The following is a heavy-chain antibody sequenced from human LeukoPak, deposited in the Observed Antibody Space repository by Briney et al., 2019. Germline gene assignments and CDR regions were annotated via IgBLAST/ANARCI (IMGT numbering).Heavy chain of an antibody. Sequence: ASVKVSCKASGYTLTSYYMHWVRQAPGQGLEWMGIINPSGGSTSYAQKFQGRVTMTRDTSTSTVYMELSSLRSEDTAVYYCASLGTRGGWFLDYWGQGTLVTVSS. CDR3: ASLGTRGGWFLDY. CDR2: INPSGGST. D-gene: IGHD6-19*01. J-gene: IGHJ4*02. V-gene: IGHV1-46*01. CDR1: GYTLTSYY.